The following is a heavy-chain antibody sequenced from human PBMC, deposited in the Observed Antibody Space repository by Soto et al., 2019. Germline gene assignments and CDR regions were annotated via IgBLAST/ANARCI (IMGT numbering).Heavy chain of an antibody. D-gene: IGHD3-16*01. V-gene: IGHV6-1*01. CDR2: TYYKSKWYH. CDR3: ARGLRIDRGGFWFDP. J-gene: IGHJ5*02. Sequence: QTLSLTCAISGDSVSRNNVAWNWIRQSPSRGLEWLGRTYYKSKWYHDYAVSLKSRITINPDTSNNHFSLQLNSVTPEDTAVYYCARGLRIDRGGFWFDPWGQGTLVTVSS. CDR1: GDSVSRNNVA.